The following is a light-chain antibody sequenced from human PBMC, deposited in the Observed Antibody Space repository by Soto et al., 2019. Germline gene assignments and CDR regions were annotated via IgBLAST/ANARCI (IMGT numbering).Light chain of an antibody. J-gene: IGLJ3*02. V-gene: IGLV2-8*01. CDR2: EVS. CDR3: SSYAGSNNPWV. CDR1: SSDVGGYNY. Sequence: TQPPSASGSPGQSVTISCTGTSSDVGGYNYVSWYQQHPGKAPKLMIYEVSKRPSGVPDRFSGSKSGNTASLTVSGLQAEDEADYYCSSYAGSNNPWVFGGGTKVTVL.